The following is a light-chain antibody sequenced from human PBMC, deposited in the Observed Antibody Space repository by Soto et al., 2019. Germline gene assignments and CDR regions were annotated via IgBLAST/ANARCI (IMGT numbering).Light chain of an antibody. CDR1: QSVSSN. V-gene: IGKV3-15*01. CDR2: GAS. Sequence: IVLTHSPGTLSLSPGERATLSCRASQSVSSNLAWYQHKPGQAPRLLIYGASTRATGIPARFSGSGSGTEFTLTISSLQSEDFAVYYCQQYNNWPPNTFGQGTKVDIK. J-gene: IGKJ1*01. CDR3: QQYNNWPPNT.